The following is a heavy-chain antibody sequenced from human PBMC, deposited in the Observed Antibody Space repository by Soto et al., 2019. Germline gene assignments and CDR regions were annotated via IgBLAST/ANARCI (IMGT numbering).Heavy chain of an antibody. CDR1: GFTFSSYA. CDR3: AKDWFRGWGIVVVPAAMCNWFDP. Sequence: PGGSLRLSCAASGFTFSSYAMSWVRQAPGKGLEWVSAISGSGGSTYYADSVKGRFTISRDNSKNTLYLQMNSLRAEDTAVYYFAKDWFRGWGIVVVPAAMCNWFDPWGQGTLVTVSS. D-gene: IGHD2-2*01. V-gene: IGHV3-23*01. CDR2: ISGSGGST. J-gene: IGHJ5*02.